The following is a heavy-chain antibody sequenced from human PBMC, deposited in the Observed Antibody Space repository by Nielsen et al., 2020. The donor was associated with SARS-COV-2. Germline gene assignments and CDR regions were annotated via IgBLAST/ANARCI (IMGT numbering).Heavy chain of an antibody. CDR2: IYPGDSDT. CDR3: ARSTYYDFWSGPRTGYFDY. V-gene: IGHV5-51*01. J-gene: IGHJ4*02. D-gene: IGHD3-3*01. Sequence: KVSCKGSGYSFSSYWIAWVRQMPGKGLEWMGIIYPGDSDTRYGPSFQGQVTISADKSISTAYLQWSSLKASDTVMYYCARSTYYDFWSGPRTGYFDYWGQGTQVTVSS. CDR1: GYSFSSYW.